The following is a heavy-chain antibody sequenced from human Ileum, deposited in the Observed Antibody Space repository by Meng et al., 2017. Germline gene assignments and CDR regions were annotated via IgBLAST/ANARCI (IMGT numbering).Heavy chain of an antibody. Sequence: QLHLQTLGPGRRKLWGTLSLTCSVSGDSLRTTNWWNWVRQPPGEGLEWIGEIYHSGLVNYNLSLKSRVTLSIDKSKNQFSLKLISVTAADTGVYYCAANSGKKMHSWGQGTLVTVSS. J-gene: IGHJ4*02. CDR1: GDSLRTTNW. V-gene: IGHV4-4*02. CDR3: AANSGKKMHS. D-gene: IGHD4-23*01. CDR2: IYHSGLV.